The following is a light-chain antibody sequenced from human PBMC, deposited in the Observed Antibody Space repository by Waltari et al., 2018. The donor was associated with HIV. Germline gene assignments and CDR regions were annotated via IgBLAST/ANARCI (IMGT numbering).Light chain of an antibody. CDR1: SSNIGAPYD. Sequence: QSVLTQPPSVSGAPGQRVTISCTGSSSNIGAPYDVHWYHQLPGSAPKLLSYGNSKRPSGVPDRFSGSKSGTSASLAITELQAEDEADYYCQSYDSSLSGWVFGGGTKLTVL. CDR2: GNS. CDR3: QSYDSSLSGWV. V-gene: IGLV1-40*01. J-gene: IGLJ3*02.